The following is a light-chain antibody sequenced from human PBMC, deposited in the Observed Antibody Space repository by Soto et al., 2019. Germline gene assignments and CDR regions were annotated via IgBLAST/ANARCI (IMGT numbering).Light chain of an antibody. Sequence: DIQLTQSPSFLSASVGDRVTITCRASQGISTYLAWYQQKPGQAPNLLIYGASTLQSGVPSRFGGSGSGSAFTLTITSLQPEDFATYYCQQLDSYPSTFGQGTKVEI. J-gene: IGKJ1*01. CDR2: GAS. V-gene: IGKV1-9*01. CDR1: QGISTY. CDR3: QQLDSYPST.